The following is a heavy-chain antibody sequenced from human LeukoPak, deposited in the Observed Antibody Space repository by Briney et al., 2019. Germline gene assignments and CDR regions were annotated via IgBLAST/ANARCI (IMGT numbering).Heavy chain of an antibody. J-gene: IGHJ4*02. Sequence: GGSLRLSCAASGFTFSNYAMNWVRQAPGKGLEWVAVISYDGSNTYFEDSVKGRFTISRDNSKNTLYLQMNSLRAEDMAVYYCAREEWYYFDYWGQGTLVTVSS. CDR2: ISYDGSNT. CDR3: AREEWYYFDY. D-gene: IGHD3-3*01. CDR1: GFTFSNYA. V-gene: IGHV3-30-3*01.